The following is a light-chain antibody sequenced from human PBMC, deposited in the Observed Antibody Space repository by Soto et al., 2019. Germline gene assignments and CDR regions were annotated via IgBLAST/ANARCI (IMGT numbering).Light chain of an antibody. Sequence: DIPMTQSPSSLSASVGDRVTITCRASQTISSSLNWYQQKPGKAPKLLIYSASSLQSGVPSRFSGSGSGTDFTLTISRLQPEDSGSFYCQQSYSTPLTFGGGTKVEIK. CDR3: QQSYSTPLT. CDR2: SAS. CDR1: QTISSS. J-gene: IGKJ4*01. V-gene: IGKV1-39*01.